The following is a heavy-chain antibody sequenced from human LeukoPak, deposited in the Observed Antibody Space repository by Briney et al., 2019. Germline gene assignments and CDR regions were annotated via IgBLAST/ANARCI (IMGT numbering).Heavy chain of an antibody. CDR1: GFTFRSHA. J-gene: IGHJ6*02. CDR2: IYENGGTT. CDR3: AREKVLAAAADYDDYYYYYGMDV. D-gene: IGHD6-13*01. V-gene: IGHV3-23*01. Sequence: GGSLRLSCVGSGFTFRSHAMSWVRQAPEKGLEFVSGIYENGGTTYYADSVKGRFSISRDNSKNTLYLQMNSLRAEDTAVYYCAREKVLAAAADYDDYYYYYGMDVWGQGTTVTVSS.